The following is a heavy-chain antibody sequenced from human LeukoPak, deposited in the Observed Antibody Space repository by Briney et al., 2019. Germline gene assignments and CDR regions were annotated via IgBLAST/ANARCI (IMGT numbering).Heavy chain of an antibody. CDR2: INHSGST. CDR1: GGSFSGYY. D-gene: IGHD2-21*01. CDR3: ARERIAMAFDI. Sequence: SETLSLTCAVYGGSFSGYYWSWIRQPPGKGLEWIGEINHSGSTNYNPSLKSRVTISVDTSKNQFSLKLSSVTAADTAVYYCARERIAMAFDIWGQGTMVTVSS. J-gene: IGHJ3*02. V-gene: IGHV4-34*01.